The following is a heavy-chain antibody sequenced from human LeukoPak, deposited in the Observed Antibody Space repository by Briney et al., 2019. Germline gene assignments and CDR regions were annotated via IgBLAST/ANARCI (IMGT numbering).Heavy chain of an antibody. J-gene: IGHJ4*02. Sequence: SETLFLTCTVSGGSISSYYWSWIRQPPGKGLEWVGYIYYSGSTNYNPSLKSRVTISVDTSKNQFSLKLSSVTAADTAVYYCARDRGGAIDYWGQGTLVTVSS. CDR1: GGSISSYY. CDR3: ARDRGGAIDY. V-gene: IGHV4-59*01. D-gene: IGHD1-26*01. CDR2: IYYSGST.